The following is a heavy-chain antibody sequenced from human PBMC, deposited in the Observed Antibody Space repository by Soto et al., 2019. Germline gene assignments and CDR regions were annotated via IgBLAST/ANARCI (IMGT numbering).Heavy chain of an antibody. Sequence: EVQLVESGGGLVQPGGSLRLSCEGSGFTFSGHYMDWVRQARGKGLEWLGRIRNKPNGHTTEYSASVKGRFTISRDDSKNLVYLQMNNLKREDTAVYYCSTTVITAPLFEYWGQGTLVTVSS. V-gene: IGHV3-72*01. J-gene: IGHJ4*02. D-gene: IGHD3-16*01. CDR2: IRNKPNGHTT. CDR3: STTVITAPLFEY. CDR1: GFTFSGHY.